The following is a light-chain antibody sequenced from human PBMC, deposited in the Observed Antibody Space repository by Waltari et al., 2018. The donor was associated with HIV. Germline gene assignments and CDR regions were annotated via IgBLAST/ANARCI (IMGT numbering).Light chain of an antibody. J-gene: IGLJ1*01. Sequence: ALTQPPSVSGAPGQRLAISCSGNPSNIGPNFDVHWYQVVAGAAPTPVLLGPNKRRPGVSARFAGSRSDPSASLAIAGLRADDEGTYYCQSFDRKLSSYVFGTGTTVSVL. CDR2: GPN. CDR1: PSNIGPNFD. V-gene: IGLV1-40*01. CDR3: QSFDRKLSSYV.